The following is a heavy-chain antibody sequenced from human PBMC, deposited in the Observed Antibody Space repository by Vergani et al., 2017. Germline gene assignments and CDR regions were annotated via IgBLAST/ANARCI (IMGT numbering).Heavy chain of an antibody. V-gene: IGHV3-23*01. Sequence: EVQLLESGGGLVQPGGSLRLSCAASGFTFSSYAMSWVRQAPGKGLEWVSAIIGSGGRTYYADSVKGRFTISRDNSENTLYLQMNSLRTEDTAVYYCAKSGYSGHPPLYYSDYCMDVWGQGTTVTVSS. D-gene: IGHD5-12*01. CDR3: AKSGYSGHPPLYYSDYCMDV. CDR2: IIGSGGRT. J-gene: IGHJ6*01. CDR1: GFTFSSYA.